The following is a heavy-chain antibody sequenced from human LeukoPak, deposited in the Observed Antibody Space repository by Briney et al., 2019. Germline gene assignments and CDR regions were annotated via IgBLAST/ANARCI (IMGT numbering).Heavy chain of an antibody. CDR3: AKVGWSGSYEWGDYFDY. CDR2: ISGSGGST. J-gene: IGHJ4*02. CDR1: GFTFSSYG. D-gene: IGHD1-26*01. V-gene: IGHV3-23*01. Sequence: GGSLRLSCAASGFTFSSYGMSWVRQAPGKGLEWVSAISGSGGSTYYADSVKGRFTISRDNSKNALYLQMNSLRAEDTAVYYCAKVGWSGSYEWGDYFDYWGQGTLVTVSS.